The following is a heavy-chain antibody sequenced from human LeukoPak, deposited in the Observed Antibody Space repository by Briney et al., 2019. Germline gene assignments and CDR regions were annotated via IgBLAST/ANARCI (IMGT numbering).Heavy chain of an antibody. CDR1: GGSISGYY. V-gene: IGHV4-4*08. Sequence: SETLSLTCTVSGGSISGYYWSWIRQPPGKRLEWIGYSYSSGSTNYNPSLKSRVTISVDTSKNQFSLKLSSVTAADTAVYYCARELPAENYFDYWGQGTLVTVSS. CDR2: SYSSGST. CDR3: ARELPAENYFDY. J-gene: IGHJ4*02.